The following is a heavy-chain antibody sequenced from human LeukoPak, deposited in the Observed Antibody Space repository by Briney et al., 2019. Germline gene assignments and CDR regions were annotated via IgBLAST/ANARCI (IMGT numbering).Heavy chain of an antibody. CDR1: GFTFSSYW. CDR3: ARDGGYSSGSYPFDN. J-gene: IGHJ4*02. V-gene: IGHV3-7*01. Sequence: GGSLRLSCAASGFTFSSYWMSWVRQAPGKGLEWVANIKQDGSEKYYVDSVKGRFTISRDNAKNSLYLQMNSLRAEDTAVYYCARDGGYSSGSYPFDNWGQGTLVTVSS. D-gene: IGHD3-10*01. CDR2: IKQDGSEK.